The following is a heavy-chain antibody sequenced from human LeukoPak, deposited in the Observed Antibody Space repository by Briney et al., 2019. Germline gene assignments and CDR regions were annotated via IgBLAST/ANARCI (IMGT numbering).Heavy chain of an antibody. J-gene: IGHJ4*02. CDR1: GGTFSSYA. CDR2: IIPIFGTA. CDR3: ARGRQATYYYDSSGYPRYMDY. Sequence: SVKVSCKASGGTFSSYAISWVRQAPGQGLEWMGGIIPIFGTANYAQKFQGRVTITTDESTSTAYMELSSLRSEDTAVYYCARGRQATYYYDSSGYPRYMDYWGQGTLVTVSS. D-gene: IGHD3-22*01. V-gene: IGHV1-69*05.